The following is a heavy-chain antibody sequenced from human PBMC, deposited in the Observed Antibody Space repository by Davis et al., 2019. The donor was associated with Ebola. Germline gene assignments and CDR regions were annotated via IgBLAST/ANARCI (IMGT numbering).Heavy chain of an antibody. V-gene: IGHV3-23*01. D-gene: IGHD2/OR15-2a*01. CDR1: GFTFGSSV. J-gene: IGHJ6*02. CDR2: ISGSGGST. CDR3: ADPLSSV. Sequence: RGSLTLSCAASGFTFGSSVMNWVRQAPGKGMEWVSAISGSGGSTYYADSVKGRFTISRDNSKNIVFLQMNNLRVDDSAIYYCADPLSSVWGQGTTVTVS.